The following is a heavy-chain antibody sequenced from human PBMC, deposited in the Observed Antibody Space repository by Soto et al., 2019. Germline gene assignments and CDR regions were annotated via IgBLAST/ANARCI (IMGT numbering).Heavy chain of an antibody. V-gene: IGHV1-18*01. CDR1: DYTFTSYG. CDR2: ISAYDGYT. D-gene: IGHD3-22*01. CDR3: ASGGYYDSSGSRNYHYYGMNV. J-gene: IGHJ6*02. Sequence: QAQLVQSGAEVKKPGASVKVSCKASDYTFTSYGINWVRQAPGQGLEWLGWISAYDGYTNYAQILQGRVYMTTDTTTTTAYMELRSLRSDDKAIYYCASGGYYDSSGSRNYHYYGMNVWGQGTPVTVSS.